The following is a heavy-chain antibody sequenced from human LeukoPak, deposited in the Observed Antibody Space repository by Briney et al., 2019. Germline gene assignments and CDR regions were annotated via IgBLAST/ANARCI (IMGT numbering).Heavy chain of an antibody. CDR1: GYTFTGYY. CDR2: INPNNGAT. CDR3: TRESGSYHGNDY. Sequence: ASVKVSCKASGYTFTGYYMHWVRQAPGQGLEWMGRINPNNGATNYAQKLQGRVTITGDTSISTAYMELSSLRSDDTAVYYCTRESGSYHGNDYWGQGTLVTVSS. J-gene: IGHJ4*02. D-gene: IGHD1-26*01. V-gene: IGHV1-2*06.